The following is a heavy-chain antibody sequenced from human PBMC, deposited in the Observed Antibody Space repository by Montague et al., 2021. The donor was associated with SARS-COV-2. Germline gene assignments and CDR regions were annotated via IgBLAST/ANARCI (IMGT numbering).Heavy chain of an antibody. Sequence: SETLSLTCTVSGXSISSSSYYWGWIRQPPGKGPEWIGSIYYSGSTYYNPSLKSRVTISVDTSKNQFSLKLSSVTAADTAVYYCARVGRQQLVRLYGMDVWGQGTTVTVSS. V-gene: IGHV4-39*07. CDR2: IYYSGST. CDR1: GXSISSSSYY. D-gene: IGHD6-13*01. J-gene: IGHJ6*02. CDR3: ARVGRQQLVRLYGMDV.